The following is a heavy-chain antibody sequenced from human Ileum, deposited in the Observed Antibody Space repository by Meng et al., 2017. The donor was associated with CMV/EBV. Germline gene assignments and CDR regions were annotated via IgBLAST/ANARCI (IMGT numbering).Heavy chain of an antibody. V-gene: IGHV3-43*01. D-gene: IGHD3-22*01. Sequence: GGSLRLSCAASGFTSDDYTMPWVRQAPGKGLEWVSLISWDGGSTYYADSVKGRFTISRDNSKNSLYLQMNSLRTEDTALYYCAKAGSVSGYRAGYYYYYGMDDWGQGTTVTVSS. J-gene: IGHJ6*02. CDR3: AKAGSVSGYRAGYYYYYGMDD. CDR1: GFTSDDYT. CDR2: ISWDGGST.